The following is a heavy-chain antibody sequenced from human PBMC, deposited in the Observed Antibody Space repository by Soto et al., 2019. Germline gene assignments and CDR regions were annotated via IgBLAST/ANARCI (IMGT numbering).Heavy chain of an antibody. V-gene: IGHV4-31*03. J-gene: IGHJ6*02. D-gene: IGHD2-21*01. Sequence: QVQLRESGPGLVKPSQTLSLTCTVSGGSISSGGYYWYWIRQHPGKGLEWIGYIYYSGTTYYNPYLKSRVTISVDTSKNQFSLKLSSVTAADTAVYYCAASCVACGGFNYYGMDVWGQGTTVTVSS. CDR1: GGSISSGGYY. CDR3: AASCVACGGFNYYGMDV. CDR2: IYYSGTT.